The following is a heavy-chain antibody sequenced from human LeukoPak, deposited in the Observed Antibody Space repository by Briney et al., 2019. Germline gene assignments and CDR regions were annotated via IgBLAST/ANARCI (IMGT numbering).Heavy chain of an antibody. J-gene: IGHJ4*02. CDR3: ARVYLERLTAGYFDH. V-gene: IGHV3-30*04. CDR1: GFTFSSYA. D-gene: IGHD2-8*01. CDR2: ISDDGRHN. Sequence: GGSLRLSCAASGFTFSSYAMSWVRQAPGKGLESVAVISDDGRHNYYADSVKGRFTISRDNSKSTLYLQMNSLRDDDSAAYFCARVYLERLTAGYFDHWGQGTQVTVSP.